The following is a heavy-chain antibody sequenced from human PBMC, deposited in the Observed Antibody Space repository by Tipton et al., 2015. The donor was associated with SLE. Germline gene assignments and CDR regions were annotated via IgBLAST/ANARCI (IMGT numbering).Heavy chain of an antibody. CDR1: GYTFSNYG. CDR2: INPNSGGK. Sequence: QVQLVESGAEVKKPGASVKVSCKASGYTFSNYGITWVRQAPGQGLEWMGRINPNSGGKKYAQKFQGRVTMTRDTSISTAYMELSRLRSNDTAVYYCARGPPITIFGVVINDAFDIWGQGTMVTVSS. J-gene: IGHJ3*02. D-gene: IGHD3-3*01. V-gene: IGHV1-2*06. CDR3: ARGPPITIFGVVINDAFDI.